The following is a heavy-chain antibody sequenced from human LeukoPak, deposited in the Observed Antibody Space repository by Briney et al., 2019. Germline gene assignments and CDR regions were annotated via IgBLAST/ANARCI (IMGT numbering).Heavy chain of an antibody. CDR1: GFAFSTYW. CDR2: INGDGGSR. J-gene: IGHJ4*02. Sequence: GESLRLSCAASGFAFSTYWMHWVRQAPGKGLVWVSRINGDGGSRNYADSVKGRFTISRDNAKNTLYLQMSSLRVEDTAVYYCASASSHRTAAGGDYWGQGTLVTVST. V-gene: IGHV3-74*01. D-gene: IGHD6-13*01. CDR3: ASASSHRTAAGGDY.